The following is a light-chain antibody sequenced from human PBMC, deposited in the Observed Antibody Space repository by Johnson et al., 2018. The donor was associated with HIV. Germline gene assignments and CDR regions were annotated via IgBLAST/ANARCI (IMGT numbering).Light chain of an antibody. Sequence: QSVLTQPPSVSAAPGQKVTISCSGSSSNIGNNYVSWYQHLPGTAPKLLIYDNNKRPSGIPDRFSGSKSGTSATLGITGLQTGDEADYYCGTWDSGLSAVYFFGTGTKGTVL. CDR3: GTWDSGLSAVYF. J-gene: IGLJ1*01. CDR1: SSNIGNNY. V-gene: IGLV1-51*01. CDR2: DNN.